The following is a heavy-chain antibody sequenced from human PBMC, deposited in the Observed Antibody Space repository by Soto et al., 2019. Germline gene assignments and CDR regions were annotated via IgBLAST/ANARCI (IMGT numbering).Heavy chain of an antibody. V-gene: IGHV4-4*07. Sequence: SETLSLTCTVSGGSISNYFCNWIRQPAGKGLEWIGRIDNSGSTNYNPSLKSRITMSADTSRNQFSLKLNSVTAADTAVYYCARGAQDFWSGPVAYWGQGALVTVSS. D-gene: IGHD3-3*01. CDR1: GGSISNYF. J-gene: IGHJ4*02. CDR2: IDNSGST. CDR3: ARGAQDFWSGPVAY.